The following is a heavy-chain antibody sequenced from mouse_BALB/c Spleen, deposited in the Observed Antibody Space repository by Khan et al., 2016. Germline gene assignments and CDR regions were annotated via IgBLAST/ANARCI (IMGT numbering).Heavy chain of an antibody. CDR2: ISYSGRN. CDR1: DDSITSGY. J-gene: IGHJ4*01. Sequence: EVQLQESGPSLVKPSPTLSLTCSVTDDSITSGYLNWIRKFPGNKLEYMGYISYSGRNSYNPSLKSRISITRATSKNPYSLQLNSVTTEATAAYYCARAVQATMDCWGRGTSVTVAS. CDR3: ARAVQATMDC. V-gene: IGHV3-8*02. D-gene: IGHD3-2*02.